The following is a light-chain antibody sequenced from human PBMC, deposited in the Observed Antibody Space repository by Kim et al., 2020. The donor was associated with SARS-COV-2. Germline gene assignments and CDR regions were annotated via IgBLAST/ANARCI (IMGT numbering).Light chain of an antibody. CDR2: GAS. CDR1: QSVSSSY. V-gene: IGKV3-20*01. J-gene: IGKJ2*01. CDR3: QQYGRSPYT. Sequence: WSPGKRATLSCRASQSVSSSYLAWYQQKPGQAPRLLIYGASSRATGIPDRFSGSGSGTDFTLTISRLEPEDFAVYYCQQYGRSPYTFGQGTKLEIK.